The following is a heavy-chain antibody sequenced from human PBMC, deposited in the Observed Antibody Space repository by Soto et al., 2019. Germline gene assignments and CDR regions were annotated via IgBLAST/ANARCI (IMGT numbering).Heavy chain of an antibody. CDR3: ARDCSSTSCYYYYGMDV. CDR1: GGSISSGGYY. J-gene: IGHJ6*02. V-gene: IGHV4-31*03. CDR2: IYYSGST. D-gene: IGHD2-2*01. Sequence: QVQLQESGPGLVKPSQTLSLTCTVSGGSISSGGYYWSWIRQHPGKGLEWIGYIYYSGSTYYNPSLKSRVTISVDTSKNQCSLKLSSGTAADRAVYYCARDCSSTSCYYYYGMDVWGQGTTVTVSS.